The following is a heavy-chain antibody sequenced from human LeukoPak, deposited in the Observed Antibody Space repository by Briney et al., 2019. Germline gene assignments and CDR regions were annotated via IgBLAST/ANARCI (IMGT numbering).Heavy chain of an antibody. V-gene: IGHV4-31*03. J-gene: IGHJ2*01. CDR2: IFHRGNT. CDR1: GGSVSSDSSY. D-gene: IGHD3-9*01. CDR3: ARAVGYDDVTGYYRGWYFDL. Sequence: SQTLSLTCSVSGGSVSSDSSYWTWIRQHQGEGLEWIGYIFHRGNTYYNPSLKSRLTISVDTSKHQFSLRMTSVTAADTAVYYCARAVGYDDVTGYYRGWYFDLWGRGTLVTVSS.